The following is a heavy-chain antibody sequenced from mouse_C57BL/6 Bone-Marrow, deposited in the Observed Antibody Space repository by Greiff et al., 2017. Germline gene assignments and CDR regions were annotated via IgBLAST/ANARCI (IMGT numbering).Heavy chain of an antibody. V-gene: IGHV1-15*01. CDR1: GYTFTDYE. CDR2: IDPETGGT. D-gene: IGHD4-1*01. Sequence: LQQSGAELVRPGASVTLSCKASGYTFTDYEMHWVKQTPVHGLEWIGAIDPETGGTAYNQKFKGKAILTADKSSSTAYMELRSLTSEDSAVYYCTRDSNWDWYFDVWGTGTTVTVSS. J-gene: IGHJ1*03. CDR3: TRDSNWDWYFDV.